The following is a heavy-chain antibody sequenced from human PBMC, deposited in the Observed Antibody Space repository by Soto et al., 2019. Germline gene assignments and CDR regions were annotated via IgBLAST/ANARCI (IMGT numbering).Heavy chain of an antibody. CDR3: VRNRELGLGRYFDS. V-gene: IGHV3-7*01. J-gene: IGHJ4*02. CDR2: IKQDGSIK. Sequence: GGSLRLSCTASGFTFSSYWMSWVRQAPGMGLEWVANIKQDGSIKYYVDSVKGRLTISRDNAKNSLYLQTNSLRAEDTAVYYCVRNRELGLGRYFDSWGQGTLVTVSS. CDR1: GFTFSSYW. D-gene: IGHD7-27*01.